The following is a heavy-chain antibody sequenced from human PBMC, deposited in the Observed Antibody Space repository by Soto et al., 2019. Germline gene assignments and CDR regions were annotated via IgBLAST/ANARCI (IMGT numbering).Heavy chain of an antibody. Sequence: SETLSLTCAVYGGSFSGYYWSWIRQPPGKGLEWIGEINHSGSTNHNPSLKSRVTISVDTSKNQFSLKLSSVTAADTAVCYCARAPWFGELSFDYWGQGTLVTVSS. J-gene: IGHJ4*02. CDR1: GGSFSGYY. CDR2: INHSGST. CDR3: ARAPWFGELSFDY. V-gene: IGHV4-34*01. D-gene: IGHD3-10*01.